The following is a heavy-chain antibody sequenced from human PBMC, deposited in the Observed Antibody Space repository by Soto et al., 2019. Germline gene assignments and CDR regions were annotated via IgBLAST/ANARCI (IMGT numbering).Heavy chain of an antibody. V-gene: IGHV4-59*08. CDR3: ASQYSSSWYVFDY. CDR2: IYYSGST. D-gene: IGHD6-13*01. J-gene: IGHJ4*02. CDR1: GGSISSYY. Sequence: QVQLQESGPGLVKPSETLSLTCTVSGGSISSYYWSWIRQPPGKGLEWIGYIYYSGSTNYNPSLKSRVTISVDTSKNQCSRKLSSVTAADTAVYYCASQYSSSWYVFDYWGQGTLVTVSS.